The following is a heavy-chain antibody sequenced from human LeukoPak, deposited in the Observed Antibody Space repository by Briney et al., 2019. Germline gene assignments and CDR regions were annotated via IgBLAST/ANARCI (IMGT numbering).Heavy chain of an antibody. J-gene: IGHJ5*02. CDR1: GGSISSYY. D-gene: IGHD2-2*01. Sequence: SETLSLTCTVSGGSISSYYWSWIRQPPGKGLEWIGYIYYSGSTNYNPSLKSRVTISVDTSKNQFSLKLSSVTAADTAVYYCAREREYCSSTSCYNWFDPWGQGTLVTVSS. V-gene: IGHV4-59*01. CDR3: AREREYCSSTSCYNWFDP. CDR2: IYYSGST.